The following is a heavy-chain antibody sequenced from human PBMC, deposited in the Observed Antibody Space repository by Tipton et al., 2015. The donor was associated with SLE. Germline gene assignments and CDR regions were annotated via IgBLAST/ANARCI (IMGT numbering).Heavy chain of an antibody. CDR2: IYYSGTT. J-gene: IGHJ6*03. CDR3: ARAPHLTGSYYYYYMDV. D-gene: IGHD7-27*01. V-gene: IGHV4-39*01. Sequence: LRLSCTVSGGSISGSSYYWGWIRQSPGKGLEWIGNIYYSGTTFYNPSLKSRVTISVDTSKNQFSLNLSSVTAADTAVYYCARAPHLTGSYYYYYMDVWGKGTTVTISS. CDR1: GGSISGSSYY.